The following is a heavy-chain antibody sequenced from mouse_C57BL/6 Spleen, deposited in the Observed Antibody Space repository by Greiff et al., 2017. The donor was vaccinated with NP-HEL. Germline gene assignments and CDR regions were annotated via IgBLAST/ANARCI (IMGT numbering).Heavy chain of an antibody. D-gene: IGHD1-1*02. CDR2: IRSKSNNYAT. CDR3: VRRGLFYYAMDY. V-gene: IGHV10-1*01. J-gene: IGHJ4*01. CDR1: GFSFNTYA. Sequence: EVKLMESGGGLVQPKGSLKLSCAASGFSFNTYAMNWVRQAPGKGVEWVARIRSKSNNYATYYADSVTDRFTISRDDSESMLYLQMNNLKTEDTAMYYCVRRGLFYYAMDYWGQGTSVTVSS.